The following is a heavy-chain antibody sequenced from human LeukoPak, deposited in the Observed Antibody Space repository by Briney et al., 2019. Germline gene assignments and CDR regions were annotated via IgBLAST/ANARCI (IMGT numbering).Heavy chain of an antibody. D-gene: IGHD4-17*01. CDR3: ARGKFGDFED. Sequence: SETLSLTCTVSGASINSYYWSWIRQPPGEGLEWIGCVSYSGSTDYNPALKSRVTISEDTSKSQVSLKLSSVTAADTAVYFCARGKFGDFEDWGQGTTVTVSS. CDR2: VSYSGST. CDR1: GASINSYY. V-gene: IGHV4-59*01. J-gene: IGHJ6*02.